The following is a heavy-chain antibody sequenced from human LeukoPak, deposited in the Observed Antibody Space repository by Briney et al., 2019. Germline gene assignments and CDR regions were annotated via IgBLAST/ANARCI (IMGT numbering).Heavy chain of an antibody. V-gene: IGHV4-31*03. CDR3: SRGLDSRKLGY. D-gene: IGHD3-22*01. CDR1: GASFSSGDQY. Sequence: SQTLSLTCTVSGASFSSGDQYWNWIRQSPGKCLEWIGSIHPSGTLYNNPSLESRVTMSMDTSKNQFSLNLNSVTAADTAVYFCSRGLDSRKLGYWGQGTLVTVSS. CDR2: IHPSGTL. J-gene: IGHJ4*02.